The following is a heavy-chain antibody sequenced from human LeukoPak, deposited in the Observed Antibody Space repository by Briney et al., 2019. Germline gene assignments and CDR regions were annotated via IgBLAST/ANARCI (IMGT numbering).Heavy chain of an antibody. D-gene: IGHD3-16*01. J-gene: IGHJ6*03. Sequence: PSETLSLTCTVSGGSISSSSYYWGWIRQPPGKGLEWIGSIYYSGSTYYNPSLKSRVTISVDTSKNQFSLKLSSVTAADTAVYYCARNPWGAYYYYYMDVWGKGTTVTVSS. CDR3: ARNPWGAYYYYYMDV. CDR1: GGSISSSSYY. CDR2: IYYSGST. V-gene: IGHV4-39*07.